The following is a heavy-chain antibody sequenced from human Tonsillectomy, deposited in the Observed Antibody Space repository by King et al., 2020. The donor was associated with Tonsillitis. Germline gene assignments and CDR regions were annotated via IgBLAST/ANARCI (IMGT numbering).Heavy chain of an antibody. CDR1: GGSITSYY. V-gene: IGHV4-59*08. CDR2: IYDSGST. D-gene: IGHD3-10*01. CDR3: ARHFGKSWYFDL. J-gene: IGHJ2*01. Sequence: QLQESGPGLVKPSETLSLTCTVSGGSITSYYWSWIRQPPGKGLEWIGFIYDSGSTNYTPSLKSRLTILVDTSKNQFSLRLSSVTAADTAMYYCARHFGKSWYFDLWGRGTLVTVSS.